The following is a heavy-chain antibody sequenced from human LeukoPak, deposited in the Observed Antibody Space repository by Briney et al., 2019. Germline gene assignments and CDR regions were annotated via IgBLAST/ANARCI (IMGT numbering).Heavy chain of an antibody. CDR1: GFTFSSYG. CDR2: IWYDGSNK. J-gene: IGHJ4*02. CDR3: AKGPFPRLGPFDY. V-gene: IGHV3-33*06. D-gene: IGHD5-12*01. Sequence: GRSLRLSCAASGFTFSSYGMHWVRQAPGKGLEWVAVIWYDGSNKYYADSVKGRFTISRDNSKNTLYLQMNSLRAEDTAVYYCAKGPFPRLGPFDYWGQGTLVTVSS.